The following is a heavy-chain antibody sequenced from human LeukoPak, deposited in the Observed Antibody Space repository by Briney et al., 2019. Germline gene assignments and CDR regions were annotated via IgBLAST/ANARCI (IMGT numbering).Heavy chain of an antibody. CDR3: ARRRYYDGSGYLE. D-gene: IGHD3-22*01. CDR2: IYYSGRT. CDR1: GDSVSRSDSY. V-gene: IGHV4-39*01. Sequence: SETLSLTXSVSGDSVSRSDSYWDWIRQPPGKGLEWIGTIYYSGRTYYSQSLKSRVTMSVDPSNNQISLTLRPVTAADTAVYYCARRRYYDGSGYLEWGQGTLLSVSS. J-gene: IGHJ1*01.